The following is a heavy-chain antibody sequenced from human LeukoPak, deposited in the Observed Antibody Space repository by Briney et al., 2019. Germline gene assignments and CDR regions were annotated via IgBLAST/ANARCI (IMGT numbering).Heavy chain of an antibody. V-gene: IGHV4-34*01. CDR2: INHSGST. CDR1: GGYFSGYY. J-gene: IGHJ4*02. D-gene: IGHD5-18*01. Sequence: SETLSLTCAVYGGYFSGYYWSWIRQPPGKGLEWIGEINHSGSTNYNPSLKSRVTISVDTSKNQFSLKLSSVTAADTAVYYCARGNGYRDFDYWGQGTLVTVSS. CDR3: ARGNGYRDFDY.